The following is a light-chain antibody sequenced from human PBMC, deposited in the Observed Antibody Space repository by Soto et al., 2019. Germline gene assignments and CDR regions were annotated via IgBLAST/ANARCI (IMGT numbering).Light chain of an antibody. CDR1: QGISDF. CDR2: GAT. CDR3: QKYKNAPFT. V-gene: IGKV1-27*01. Sequence: DIQMTQSPSSLSASVGDRVTITCRVSQGISDFLAWYQQKPGKVPKLLIYGATTLQSGVPSRFSGSGSGTDFTLTITSLQSEDFATYYCQKYKNAPFTFGPGTKVDV. J-gene: IGKJ3*01.